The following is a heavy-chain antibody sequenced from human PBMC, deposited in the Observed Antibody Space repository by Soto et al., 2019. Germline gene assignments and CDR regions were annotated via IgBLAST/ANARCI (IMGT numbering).Heavy chain of an antibody. CDR2: IYYSGST. CDR1: GGSISSSSYY. J-gene: IGHJ5*02. D-gene: IGHD3-3*01. Sequence: QLQLQESGPGLVKPSETLSLTCTVSGGSISSSSYYWGWIRQPPGKGLEWIGSIYYSGSTYYNPSLKCRVTTSVDTSKNQFSLKLSSVTAADTAVYYCARHRPSFGVAMGWFDPWGQGTLVTFSS. V-gene: IGHV4-39*01. CDR3: ARHRPSFGVAMGWFDP.